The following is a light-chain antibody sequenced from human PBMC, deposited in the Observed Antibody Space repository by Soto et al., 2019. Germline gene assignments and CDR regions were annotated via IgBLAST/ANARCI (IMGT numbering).Light chain of an antibody. J-gene: IGLJ2*01. CDR3: CSYAGSYPDVV. Sequence: QSALTQPRSVSGSPGQSVTISCTGTSSDVGGYNYVSWYQQHPGKAPKLMIYDVSKRPSGVPDRFSGSKSGNTASLTISGLQAEDEADYCCCSYAGSYPDVVFGEGTKLTVL. CDR1: SSDVGGYNY. V-gene: IGLV2-11*01. CDR2: DVS.